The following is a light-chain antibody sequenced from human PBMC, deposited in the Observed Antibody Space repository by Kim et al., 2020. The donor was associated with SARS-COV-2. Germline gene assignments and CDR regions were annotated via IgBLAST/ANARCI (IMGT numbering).Light chain of an antibody. CDR2: SAF. CDR3: LQHDNFPPT. CDR1: QDIRDD. V-gene: IGKV1-17*01. Sequence: ASIVDRVTITCWASQDIRDDLGWYQQKPGTAPRRLIYSAFRLQSGVPSSFSGSGSGTVFTLTISSLQPDDFATYYCLQHDNFPPTFGQGTKVDIK. J-gene: IGKJ1*01.